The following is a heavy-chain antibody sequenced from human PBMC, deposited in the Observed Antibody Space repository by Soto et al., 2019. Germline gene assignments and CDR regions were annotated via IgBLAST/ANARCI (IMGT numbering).Heavy chain of an antibody. J-gene: IGHJ3*02. V-gene: IGHV1-46*01. CDR3: ARGSSSKDPKDAFDI. D-gene: IGHD2-15*01. Sequence: SLKLSCKASGYAFTRYYMHWVRQAPIQGLEWMGVINPSGGSTDFAQNFQGRVTMTRDTSTSTVYMELSSLSSEDTAVYYCARGSSSKDPKDAFDIWGQGTMVTVSS. CDR2: INPSGGST. CDR1: GYAFTRYY.